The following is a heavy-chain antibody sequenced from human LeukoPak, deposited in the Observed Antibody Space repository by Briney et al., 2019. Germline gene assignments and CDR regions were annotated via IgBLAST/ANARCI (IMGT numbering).Heavy chain of an antibody. CDR3: AKDLQQWLVPHFDY. V-gene: IGHV3-30*02. Sequence: GGSLRLSCAASGFTFSSYNMNWVRQAPGKGLEWVAFIRYDGSNKYYADSVKGRFTISKDNSKNTLYLQMNSLRAEDTAVYYCAKDLQQWLVPHFDYWGQGTLVTVSS. D-gene: IGHD6-19*01. CDR2: IRYDGSNK. CDR1: GFTFSSYN. J-gene: IGHJ4*02.